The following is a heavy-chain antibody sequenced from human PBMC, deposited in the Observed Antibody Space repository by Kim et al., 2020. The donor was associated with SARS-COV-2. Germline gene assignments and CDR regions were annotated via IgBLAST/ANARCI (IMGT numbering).Heavy chain of an antibody. V-gene: IGHV3-53*01. Sequence: GGSLRLSCAASGLVVSGNYMSWVRQTPRKGLEWVSVLYNDGSAYYADSVKGRFTISRDNFKNTLYLQMNSLTAEDTAIYYCARDRIPSAASDVWGQGTLVTVSS. CDR3: ARDRIPSAASDV. CDR2: LYNDGSA. D-gene: IGHD6-13*01. CDR1: GLVVSGNY. J-gene: IGHJ4*02.